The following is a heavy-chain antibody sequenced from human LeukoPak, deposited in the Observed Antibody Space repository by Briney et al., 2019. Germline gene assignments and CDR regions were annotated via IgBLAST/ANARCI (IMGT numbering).Heavy chain of an antibody. CDR2: ISSSGSTI. J-gene: IGHJ6*02. Sequence: GGSLRLSCAASGFTFSDYYMSWIRQAPGKGLEWVSYISSSGSTIYYADSVKGRFTISRDNAKNSLYLQMNSLRAEDTAVYYCARDRHYGDYLAYYGMDVWGQGTTVTVSS. CDR3: ARDRHYGDYLAYYGMDV. D-gene: IGHD4-17*01. CDR1: GFTFSDYY. V-gene: IGHV3-11*01.